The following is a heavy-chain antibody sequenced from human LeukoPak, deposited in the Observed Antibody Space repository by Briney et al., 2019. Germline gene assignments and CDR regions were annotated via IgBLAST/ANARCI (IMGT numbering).Heavy chain of an antibody. V-gene: IGHV4-59*11. CDR2: IFYSGNT. CDR1: GDSITSHY. Sequence: SATLSLTCTVFGDSITSHYWSWVRQAPGKGLEWIGYIFYSGNTNYSPSLKSRVTISLDTSKKQFSLRLTSVTTADTAVYFCARTGDYSRSTGGWFDPWGQGTLVTVSS. J-gene: IGHJ5*02. CDR3: ARTGDYSRSTGGWFDP. D-gene: IGHD4-11*01.